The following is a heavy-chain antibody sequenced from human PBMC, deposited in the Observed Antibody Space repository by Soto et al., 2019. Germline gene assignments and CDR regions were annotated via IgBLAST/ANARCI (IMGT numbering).Heavy chain of an antibody. D-gene: IGHD2-2*01. CDR1: GFTFSSYA. V-gene: IGHV3-30-3*01. CDR2: ISYDGNNK. CDR3: ARDLSGGPADYYFDY. Sequence: PGGSLRLSCAASGFTFSSYALHWVRQAPGKGLEWVAVISYDGNNKYHADSVKGRFTTSRDNSKNTLYLQMNSLRAEDTAVYYCARDLSGGPADYYFDYWGQGTLVTVSS. J-gene: IGHJ4*02.